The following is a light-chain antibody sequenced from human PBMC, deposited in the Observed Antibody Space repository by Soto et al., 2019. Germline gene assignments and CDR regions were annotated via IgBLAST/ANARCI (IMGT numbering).Light chain of an antibody. J-gene: IGKJ4*01. CDR2: GAS. CDR1: ESVDSNF. V-gene: IGKV3-11*01. CDR3: QQRSNWPPSLT. Sequence: VLTQSPATLSLSAGERAARSCRASESVDSNFLAWYQQKPGQAPRLLIYGASTRATGIPARFSGSGSGTDFTLTISSLEPEDFAVYYCQQRSNWPPSLTFGGGTKVDI.